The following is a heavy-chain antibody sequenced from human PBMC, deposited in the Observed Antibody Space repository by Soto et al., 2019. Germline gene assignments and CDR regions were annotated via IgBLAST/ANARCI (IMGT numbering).Heavy chain of an antibody. V-gene: IGHV4-59*12. CDR3: ASAVRIAAAGTGGFAP. Sequence: PSETLSLTCTVSGGSISRYYWSWTRQPPGKGLEWIGYIYYSGSTNYNPSLKSRVTISVDTSKNQFSLKLSSVTAADTAVYYCASAVRIAAAGTGGFAPWGQGTLVPVSS. CDR1: GGSISRYY. CDR2: IYYSGST. D-gene: IGHD6-13*01. J-gene: IGHJ5*02.